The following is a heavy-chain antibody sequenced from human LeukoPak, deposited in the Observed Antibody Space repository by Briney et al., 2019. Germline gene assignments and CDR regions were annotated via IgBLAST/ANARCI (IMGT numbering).Heavy chain of an antibody. CDR1: GFTFSSYA. V-gene: IGHV3-23*01. CDR3: AMEPYYDFWSGPRWFDP. Sequence: GGSLRLSCAASGFTFSSYAMSWVRQAPGKGLEWVSAISGSGGSTYYADSVKGRFTISRDNSTNALYLQMNSLRAEDTAVYYCAMEPYYDFWSGPRWFDPWGQGTLVTVSS. J-gene: IGHJ5*02. CDR2: ISGSGGST. D-gene: IGHD3-3*01.